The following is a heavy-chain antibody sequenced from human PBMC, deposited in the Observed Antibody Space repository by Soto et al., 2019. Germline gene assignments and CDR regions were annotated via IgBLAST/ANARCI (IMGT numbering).Heavy chain of an antibody. Sequence: GGSLRLSCEASGFNFRNYWMTWVRQAPGKGLEWVANIKQDGSEKNYVDSVKGRFTISRDNAKNSLYLQMNSLRVEDTAVYYCASDEGNSGYDLLDYWGQGTLVTVSS. V-gene: IGHV3-7*05. CDR3: ASDEGNSGYDLLDY. J-gene: IGHJ4*02. D-gene: IGHD5-12*01. CDR1: GFNFRNYW. CDR2: IKQDGSEK.